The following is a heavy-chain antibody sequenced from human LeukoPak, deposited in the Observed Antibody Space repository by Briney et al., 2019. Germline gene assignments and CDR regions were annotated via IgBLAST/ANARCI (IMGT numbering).Heavy chain of an antibody. CDR2: IYSGGTT. D-gene: IGHD5-24*01. J-gene: IGHJ4*02. CDR3: ARGGDGYNSGLDY. V-gene: IGHV3-53*01. Sequence: QSGGSLRLSCAASGFIVSSTYMSWVRQAPGKGLEWVSVIYSGGTTYYADSVKGRFTISRDNSKNTLYPQMNSLRAEDTAVYYCARGGDGYNSGLDYWGQGTLVTVS. CDR1: GFIVSSTY.